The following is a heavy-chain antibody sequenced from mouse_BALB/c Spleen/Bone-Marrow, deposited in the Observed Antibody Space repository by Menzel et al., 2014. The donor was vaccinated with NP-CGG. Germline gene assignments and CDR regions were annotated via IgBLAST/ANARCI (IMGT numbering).Heavy chain of an antibody. CDR2: INPSSGYT. CDR1: GYTFDYYT. Sequence: VQLQQSGAELARPGASVKMSCKASGYTFDYYTVQWVKQRPGQGLEWIGYINPSSGYTNYNQKFKDKATLTADKSSSTAYMQLSSLTSEDSAVYYCAREVYGSWFAYRGQGTLVTVSA. V-gene: IGHV1-4*01. J-gene: IGHJ3*01. D-gene: IGHD2-2*01. CDR3: AREVYGSWFAY.